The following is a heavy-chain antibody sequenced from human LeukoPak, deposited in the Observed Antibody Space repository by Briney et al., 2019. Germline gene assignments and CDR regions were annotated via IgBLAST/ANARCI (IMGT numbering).Heavy chain of an antibody. CDR2: IKEDGSEK. D-gene: IGHD1-14*01. CDR1: GFTFSNYW. V-gene: IGHV3-7*01. J-gene: IGHJ3*02. Sequence: PGGSLRLSCAASGFTFSNYWMSWVRQAPGKGLEWVANIKEDGSEKYYVDSVKGRFTISRDNAKNSLYLQMNSLRVEDTAVYYCARGGPPYALDIWGQGTMVTVSS. CDR3: ARGGPPYALDI.